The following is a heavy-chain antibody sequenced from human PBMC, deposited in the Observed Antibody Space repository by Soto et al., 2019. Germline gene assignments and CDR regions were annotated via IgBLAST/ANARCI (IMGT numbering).Heavy chain of an antibody. CDR2: IYHSGST. Sequence: QVQLQESGPGLVKPSQTLSLTCTVSGGSISSGGYYWSWIRQHPGKGLEWIGYIYHSGSTYYHPSLKSRITISIDTSKNQFSLKLSSVTAADTDVYFCARSEDINYYYYMDVWGKGTTVTVSS. CDR3: ARSEDINYYYYMDV. CDR1: GGSISSGGYY. J-gene: IGHJ6*03. V-gene: IGHV4-31*03. D-gene: IGHD2-15*01.